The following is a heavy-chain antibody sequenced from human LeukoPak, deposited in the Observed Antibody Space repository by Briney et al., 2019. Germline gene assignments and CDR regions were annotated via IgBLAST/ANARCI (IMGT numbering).Heavy chain of an antibody. Sequence: PGGSLRLSCAASGFTFSNYSMNWVRQAPGKGLEWVSSISSSGSYVYYADSVKGRFTISRDNAKNSLYLQMNSLRAEDTAVYYCARDQDADIQLWSPFDYWGQGTLVTVSS. J-gene: IGHJ4*02. CDR2: ISSSGSYV. CDR1: GFTFSNYS. CDR3: ARDQDADIQLWSPFDY. V-gene: IGHV3-21*01. D-gene: IGHD5-18*01.